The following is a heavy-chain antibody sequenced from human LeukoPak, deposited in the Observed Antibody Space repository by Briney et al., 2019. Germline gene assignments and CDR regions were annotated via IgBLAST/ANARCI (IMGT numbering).Heavy chain of an antibody. D-gene: IGHD3-3*01. CDR2: INHSGST. Sequence: PSETLSLTCAVYGGSFSGYYWSWIRQPPGKGLEWIGEINHSGSTNYNPSLKSRVTISVDTSKNQFSLKLSSVTAADTAVYYCARGPRYDFWSGYHYWYFDLWGRGTLLTVSS. CDR1: GGSFSGYY. J-gene: IGHJ2*01. CDR3: ARGPRYDFWSGYHYWYFDL. V-gene: IGHV4-34*01.